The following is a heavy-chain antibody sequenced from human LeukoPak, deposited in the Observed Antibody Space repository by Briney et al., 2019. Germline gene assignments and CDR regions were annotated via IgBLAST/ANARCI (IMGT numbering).Heavy chain of an antibody. D-gene: IGHD6-25*01. CDR3: ARAQSGAFDI. V-gene: IGHV3-48*01. CDR1: GFTFSSYS. Sequence: PGGSLRLSCTGSGFTFSSYSMNWVRQAPGKGLEWVSYISSSSSVIYYADSVKGRFTISRDNAKNSLYLQMNSLRAEDTAVYYCARAQSGAFDIWGQGTMVTVSS. J-gene: IGHJ3*02. CDR2: ISSSSSVI.